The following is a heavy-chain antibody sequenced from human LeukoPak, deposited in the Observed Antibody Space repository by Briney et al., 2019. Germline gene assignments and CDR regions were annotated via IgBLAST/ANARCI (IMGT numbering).Heavy chain of an antibody. V-gene: IGHV3-74*01. CDR1: GFPFSTYW. D-gene: IGHD6-6*01. Sequence: GGSLILSCAASGFPFSTYWRPWVRQAPGRGLVWVSLINSDGGVTNYADSVKGRFTISRDNAKNTLYLQMNSLRVEDTAVYYCTRGGSSPDYWGQGTLVTVSS. CDR2: INSDGGVT. J-gene: IGHJ4*02. CDR3: TRGGSSPDY.